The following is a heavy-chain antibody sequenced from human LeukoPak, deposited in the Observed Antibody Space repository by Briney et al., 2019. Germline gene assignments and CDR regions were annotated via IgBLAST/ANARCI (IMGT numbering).Heavy chain of an antibody. CDR1: GFTFSNYG. V-gene: IGHV3-30*02. CDR3: AKDALLPGYFDY. Sequence: GGSLRLSCAASGFTFSNYGMHWVRQAPGKGLEWVGFIRYDGRNKYYADFVKGRFTISRDNSKNTLYLQMNSLRAEDTAVYYCAKDALLPGYFDYWGQGTLVTVSS. CDR2: IRYDGRNK. D-gene: IGHD7-27*01. J-gene: IGHJ4*02.